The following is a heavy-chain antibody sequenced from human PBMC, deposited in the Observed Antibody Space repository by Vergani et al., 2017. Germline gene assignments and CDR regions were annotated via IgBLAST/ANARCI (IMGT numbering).Heavy chain of an antibody. Sequence: EVQLLESGGGLVQPGGSLRLSCAASGFTFSSYAMSWVRQAPGKGLEWVSAISGSGGSTYYADSVKGRFTISRDNSKNTLYLQMNSLRAEDTAVYYCAKTPRHGSGIYYYYYMDGWGKGTTVTVSS. CDR2: ISGSGGST. J-gene: IGHJ6*03. D-gene: IGHD3-10*01. CDR3: AKTPRHGSGIYYYYYMDG. CDR1: GFTFSSYA. V-gene: IGHV3-23*01.